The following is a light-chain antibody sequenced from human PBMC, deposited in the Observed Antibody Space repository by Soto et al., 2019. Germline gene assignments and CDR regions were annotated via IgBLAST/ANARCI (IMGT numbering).Light chain of an antibody. J-gene: IGKJ1*01. CDR1: QNIHRY. CDR3: QQTYSTLWT. CDR2: VAS. Sequence: DIQMTQSPSTLSASIGDRVTITCRASQNIHRYLNWYQQKPGKGPKLLIDVASSLRSGVPSRFSGGGSGTDYTLTISSLQPEDFATYYCQQTYSTLWTFGPGTEV. V-gene: IGKV1-39*01.